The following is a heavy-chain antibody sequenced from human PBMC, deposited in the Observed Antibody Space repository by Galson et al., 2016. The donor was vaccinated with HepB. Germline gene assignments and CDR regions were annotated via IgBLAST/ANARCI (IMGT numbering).Heavy chain of an antibody. V-gene: IGHV3-23*01. CDR3: ARDLSEWLITSGQNYYYGMDV. CDR2: IDGDGGAT. Sequence: SLRLSCAASGFTFSDYPMNWVRQAPGKGLEWISTIDGDGGATFFADSVEGRFTISRDNSENTLYLQMRSLAADDSAIYYCARDLSEWLITSGQNYYYGMDVWGKGTTVTVSS. J-gene: IGHJ6*04. D-gene: IGHD3-3*01. CDR1: GFTFSDYP.